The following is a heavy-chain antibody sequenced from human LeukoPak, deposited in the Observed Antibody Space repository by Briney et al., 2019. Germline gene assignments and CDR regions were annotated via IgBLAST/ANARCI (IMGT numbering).Heavy chain of an antibody. CDR1: GYTFTGYY. Sequence: ASVKVSCKASGYTFTGYYMHWVRQAPGQGLEWMGRINPNSGGTNYAQKFQGRVTMTSDTSISTAYQELSRLRSDDTAVYYCARVCVRGVTGVDYWGQGTLVTVSS. D-gene: IGHD2-21*02. CDR3: ARVCVRGVTGVDY. CDR2: INPNSGGT. J-gene: IGHJ4*02. V-gene: IGHV1-2*06.